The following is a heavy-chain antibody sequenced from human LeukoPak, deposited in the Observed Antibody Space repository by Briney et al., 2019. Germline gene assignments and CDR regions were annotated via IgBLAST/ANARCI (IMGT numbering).Heavy chain of an antibody. V-gene: IGHV1-46*02. CDR3: AREGAVALKYFDI. D-gene: IGHD6-19*01. CDR1: GYTFNNYY. J-gene: IGHJ4*02. Sequence: GASVKVSCKASGYTFNNYYMYWVRQAPGQGLEWMGMINPSGGGTSYAQKFQGRVTMTRDTSTRTVYMEVSSLKPEDTAVYYCAREGAVALKYFDIWGQGTLVTVSS. CDR2: INPSGGGT.